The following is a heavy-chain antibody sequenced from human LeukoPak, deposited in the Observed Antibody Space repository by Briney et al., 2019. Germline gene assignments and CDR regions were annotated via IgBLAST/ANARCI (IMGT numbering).Heavy chain of an antibody. V-gene: IGHV3-33*01. CDR3: ARGRYSGSYPEYFQH. J-gene: IGHJ1*01. Sequence: GGSLRLSCAASGFTFSSYGMHWVRQAPGKGLEWVAVIWYDGSNKYYADSVKGRFTISRDNSKNTLYLQMNSLRAEDTAVYYCARGRYSGSYPEYFQHWGQGTLVTVSS. D-gene: IGHD1-26*01. CDR2: IWYDGSNK. CDR1: GFTFSSYG.